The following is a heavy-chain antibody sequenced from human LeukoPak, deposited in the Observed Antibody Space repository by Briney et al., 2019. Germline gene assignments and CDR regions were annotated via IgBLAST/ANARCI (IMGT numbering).Heavy chain of an antibody. CDR3: SRESGAFCPFDY. CDR2: VSLAGQT. J-gene: IGHJ4*02. D-gene: IGHD1-26*01. V-gene: IGHV4-4*02. Sequence: SETMSLTCDVSGGSISNTNWWSWVRQPPGQGLEWIGDVSLAGQTTYNPSLNVRVTMSLDESSNQLSLKLTAVTAADTAIYYCSRESGAFCPFDYWGQGTLVIVPS. CDR1: GGSISNTNW.